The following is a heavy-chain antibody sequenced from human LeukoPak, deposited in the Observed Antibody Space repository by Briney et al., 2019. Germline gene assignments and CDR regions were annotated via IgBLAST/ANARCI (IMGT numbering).Heavy chain of an antibody. Sequence: GGSLRLSCAASGFTFRSHAMHWIRQAPGKGLEWVAVISYDGTNKYYADSVKGRFTISRDNSKNTLYLQMNSLRAEDTAVYYCAREQYYRNYFDYWSQGTLVTVSS. V-gene: IGHV3-30-3*01. J-gene: IGHJ4*02. D-gene: IGHD3-10*01. CDR2: ISYDGTNK. CDR3: AREQYYRNYFDY. CDR1: GFTFRSHA.